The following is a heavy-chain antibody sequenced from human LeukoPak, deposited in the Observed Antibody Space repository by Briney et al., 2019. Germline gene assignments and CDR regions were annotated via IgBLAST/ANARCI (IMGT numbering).Heavy chain of an antibody. J-gene: IGHJ5*02. V-gene: IGHV1-69*13. CDR1: GGTFVSYA. D-gene: IGHD1-7*01. CDR2: IIPIFGTA. CDR3: AIRYRFVTNYFDP. Sequence: SVKVSCKASGGTFVSYAISWVRQAPGQGLEWMGGIIPIFGTANYAQKFQGRVTITADESTSTAYMELSSLRSEDTAAYYCAIRYRFVTNYFDPWGQGTLVTVSS.